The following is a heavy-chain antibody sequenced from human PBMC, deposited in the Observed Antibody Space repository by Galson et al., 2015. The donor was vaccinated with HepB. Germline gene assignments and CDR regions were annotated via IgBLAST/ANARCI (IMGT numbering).Heavy chain of an antibody. CDR3: AADVRFGELSPDY. Sequence: SVKVSCKASGFTFTSSAMQWVRQARGQRLEWIGWIVVGSGNTNYAQKFQERVTITRDVSTSTAYMELSSLRSEDTAVYYCAADVRFGELSPDYWGQGTLVTVSS. J-gene: IGHJ4*02. CDR1: GFTFTSSA. V-gene: IGHV1-58*02. D-gene: IGHD3-10*01. CDR2: IVVGSGNT.